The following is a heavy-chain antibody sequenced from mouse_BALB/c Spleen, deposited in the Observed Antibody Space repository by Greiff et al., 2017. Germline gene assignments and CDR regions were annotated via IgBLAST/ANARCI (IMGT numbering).Heavy chain of an antibody. CDR3: ARGSRGYYYAMDY. CDR1: GYTFTSYW. Sequence: QVQLKQPGAELVKPGASVKLSCKASGYTFTSYWMHWVKQRPGLGLEWIGEIDPSDSYTNYNQKFKGKATLTVDKSSSTAYMQLSSLTSEDSAVYYCARGSRGYYYAMDYWGQGTSVTVSS. V-gene: IGHV1-69*02. D-gene: IGHD1-1*01. CDR2: IDPSDSYT. J-gene: IGHJ4*01.